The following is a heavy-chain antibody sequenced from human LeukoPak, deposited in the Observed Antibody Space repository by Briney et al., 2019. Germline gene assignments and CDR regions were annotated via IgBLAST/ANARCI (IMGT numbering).Heavy chain of an antibody. CDR3: ARVPPPQHYYDSSGYSGY. D-gene: IGHD3-22*01. V-gene: IGHV1-3*01. J-gene: IGHJ4*02. Sequence: ASVKVSCKASGYTFTSYAMHWVRQAPGQRLEWMGWINAGNGNTKYSQKFQGRVTITRDTSASTAYMELSSLRSEDTAVYYCARVPPPQHYYDSSGYSGYWGQGTLVTVSS. CDR2: INAGNGNT. CDR1: GYTFTSYA.